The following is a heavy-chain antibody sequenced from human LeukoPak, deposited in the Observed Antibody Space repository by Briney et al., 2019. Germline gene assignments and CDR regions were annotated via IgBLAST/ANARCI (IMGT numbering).Heavy chain of an antibody. V-gene: IGHV3-9*01. CDR2: ISWNSGSR. CDR3: AKVRGNSGYGVMDV. D-gene: IGHD5-12*01. Sequence: GRSLRLTCAASGFTFDDYAMHWARQAPGKGLEWVSGISWNSGSRGYADSVKGRFTISRDNAKNSLYLQMNSLRAEDTALYYCAKVRGNSGYGVMDVWGQGTTVTVSS. J-gene: IGHJ6*02. CDR1: GFTFDDYA.